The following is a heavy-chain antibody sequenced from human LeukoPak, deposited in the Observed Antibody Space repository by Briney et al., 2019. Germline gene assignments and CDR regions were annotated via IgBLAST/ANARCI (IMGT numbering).Heavy chain of an antibody. Sequence: GSLRLSCAASGFTVTKYNLNWVRQARGKGLEWVSFISESGSDIYYAESVKGRFTISRDIAKNSVYLQMNSLRDEDTAVYYCARGPLGWSDYWGQGLLVTVSS. V-gene: IGHV3-48*02. D-gene: IGHD1-26*01. CDR1: GFTVTKYN. CDR3: ARGPLGWSDY. CDR2: ISESGSDI. J-gene: IGHJ4*02.